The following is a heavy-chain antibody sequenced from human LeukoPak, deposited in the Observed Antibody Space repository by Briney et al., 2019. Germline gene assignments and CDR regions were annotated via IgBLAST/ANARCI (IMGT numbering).Heavy chain of an antibody. CDR1: GGSISSYC. V-gene: IGHV4-59*08. CDR2: ISDIGSI. D-gene: IGHD2/OR15-2a*01. J-gene: IGHJ4*02. Sequence: SETLSLTCTASGGSISSYCWSWIRQPPGKGLEWIAYISDIGSINFNPSLKSRVTISLDTSKNQFSLKLSSVTAADTAVYYCAGHHPRNTVDFWGQGTLVTVSS. CDR3: AGHHPRNTVDF.